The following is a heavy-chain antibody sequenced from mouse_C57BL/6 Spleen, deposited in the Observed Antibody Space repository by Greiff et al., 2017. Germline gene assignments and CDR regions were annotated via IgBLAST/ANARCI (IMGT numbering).Heavy chain of an antibody. CDR1: GYTFTSYW. J-gene: IGHJ2*01. V-gene: IGHV1-50*01. Sequence: QVQLQQPGAELVKPGASVKLSCKASGYTFTSYWMQWVKQRPGQGLEWIGEIDPSDSYTNYNQKFKGKATLTVDTSSSTAYMQLSSLTSEDSAVYYCARSGGDRGYFDYWGQGTTLTVSS. CDR2: IDPSDSYT. D-gene: IGHD3-1*01. CDR3: ARSGGDRGYFDY.